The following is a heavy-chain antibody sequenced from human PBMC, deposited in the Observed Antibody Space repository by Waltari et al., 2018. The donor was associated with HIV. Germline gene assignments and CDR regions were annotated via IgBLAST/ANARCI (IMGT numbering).Heavy chain of an antibody. J-gene: IGHJ6*02. V-gene: IGHV3-53*01. Sequence: EVQVVESGGGLIQPGGSLRLSCEASGLDVNSNYMNWVRQAPGKGLEWVALLYPDGTTSYADSVAGRFTTYRDDSRRTLYLECNSPRAEDTAIYYCARQNKTLEDYYGLDVWGQGTTVTVS. CDR3: ARQNKTLEDYYGLDV. CDR1: GLDVNSNY. CDR2: LYPDGTT.